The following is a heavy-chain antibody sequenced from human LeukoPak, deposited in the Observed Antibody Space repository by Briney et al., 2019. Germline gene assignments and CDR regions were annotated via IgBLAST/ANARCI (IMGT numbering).Heavy chain of an antibody. CDR2: IYYSGST. V-gene: IGHV4-61*01. D-gene: IGHD1-20*01. CDR3: ARDWYNWNDGKGNWFDP. J-gene: IGHJ5*02. Sequence: SETLSLTCTVSGGSVSSGSYYWSWIRQPPGKGLEWIGYIYYSGSTNYNPSLKSRVTISVDTSKNQFSLKLSSVTAADTAVYYRARDWYNWNDGKGNWFDPWGQGTLVTVSS. CDR1: GGSVSSGSYY.